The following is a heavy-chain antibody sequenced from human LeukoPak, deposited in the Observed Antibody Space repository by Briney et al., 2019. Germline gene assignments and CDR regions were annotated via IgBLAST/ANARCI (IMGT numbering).Heavy chain of an antibody. CDR3: ARGIRFDP. J-gene: IGHJ5*02. CDR2: INHSGST. CDR1: GVSFSGYY. Sequence: SETLSLTCAVYGVSFSGYYWSWIRQPPGKGLEWIGEINHSGSTNYNPSLKSRVTISVDTSKNQFSLKLSSVTAADAAVYYCARGIRFDPWGQGTLVTVSS. V-gene: IGHV4-34*01.